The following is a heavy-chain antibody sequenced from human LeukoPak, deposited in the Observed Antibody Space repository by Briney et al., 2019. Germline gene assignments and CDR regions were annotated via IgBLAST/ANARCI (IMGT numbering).Heavy chain of an antibody. CDR1: GLDFSSFG. V-gene: IGHV3-23*01. CDR2: ISGSGATT. Sequence: GGSLRLSCVVSGLDFSSFGMSWVRQAPGKGLEWVSAISGSGATTHYPDSVKGRFTISRDNSKSTLYLQMDSLRDEDTAVYRCAKAPRDSSGYFLYCLDYWGQGTLVTVSS. CDR3: AKAPRDSSGYFLYCLDY. J-gene: IGHJ4*02. D-gene: IGHD3-22*01.